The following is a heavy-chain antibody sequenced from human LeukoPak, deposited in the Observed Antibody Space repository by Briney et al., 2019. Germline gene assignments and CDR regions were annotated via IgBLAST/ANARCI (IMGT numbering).Heavy chain of an antibody. Sequence: GRSLRLSCAASGFTFSDYPMHWVRQAPGKGLEWVAVISYDGNNQYYAESVKGRFTISRDNSKNTPYLQMNSLRAEETAIYYCAREWGQYNWNYVLYYWGQGTLVTVSS. CDR2: ISYDGNNQ. CDR3: AREWGQYNWNYVLYY. CDR1: GFTFSDYP. V-gene: IGHV3-30*04. D-gene: IGHD1-7*01. J-gene: IGHJ4*02.